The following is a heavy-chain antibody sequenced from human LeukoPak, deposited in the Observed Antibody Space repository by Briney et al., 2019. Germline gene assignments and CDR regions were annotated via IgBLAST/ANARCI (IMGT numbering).Heavy chain of an antibody. V-gene: IGHV3-30*18. D-gene: IGHD2-21*02. Sequence: GGSLRLSCAASGFTFSTYGMHWVRQAPGKGLEWVAVVASDEKTIFYADSLKGRFTISRDNSKNTVYLQMNSLRDEDTAVYYCAKDHANTPVVTNWGQGILVSVSS. CDR3: AKDHANTPVVTN. CDR2: VASDEKTI. CDR1: GFTFSTYG. J-gene: IGHJ4*02.